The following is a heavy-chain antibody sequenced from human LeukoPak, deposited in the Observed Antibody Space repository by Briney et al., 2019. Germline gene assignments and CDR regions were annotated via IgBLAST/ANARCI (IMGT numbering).Heavy chain of an antibody. D-gene: IGHD5-18*01. CDR3: ARTTEGGYTYDYFYYYYMDV. CDR2: IYTSGST. V-gene: IGHV4-4*07. CDR1: GGSISSYY. J-gene: IGHJ6*03. Sequence: SETLSLTCTVSGGSISSYYWSWIRQPPGKGLEWIGRIYTSGSTNYNPSLKSRVTMSVDTSKNQFSLKLSSVTAADTAVYYCARTTEGGYTYDYFYYYYMDVWGKGTTVTISS.